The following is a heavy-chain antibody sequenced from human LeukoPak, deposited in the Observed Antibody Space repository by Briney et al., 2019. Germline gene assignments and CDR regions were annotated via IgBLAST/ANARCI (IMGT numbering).Heavy chain of an antibody. V-gene: IGHV1-18*01. CDR1: GYTFTNYG. Sequence: ASVKVSCKASGYTFTNYGISWVRQAPGQGLEWMGWISGYNGKTNYAVKLPGRVTVTTDISTSTAYMELRSLRSDDTAVYCCARACTSTSCHENNWFDPWGQGTLVIVSS. D-gene: IGHD2-2*01. J-gene: IGHJ5*02. CDR2: ISGYNGKT. CDR3: ARACTSTSCHENNWFDP.